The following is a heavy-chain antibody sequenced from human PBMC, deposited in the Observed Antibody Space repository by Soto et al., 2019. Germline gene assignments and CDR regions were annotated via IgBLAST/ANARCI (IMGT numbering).Heavy chain of an antibody. CDR2: IKSKTDGGTT. J-gene: IGHJ6*02. CDR1: GFTFSNAW. V-gene: IGHV3-15*07. Sequence: GGSLRLSCAASGFTFSNAWMNWVRQAPGKGLEWVGRIKSKTDGGTTDYAAPVKGRFTISRDDSKNTLYLQMNSLKTEDTAVYYCTTAHDTAMVGYYYYYGMDVWGQGTTVTVSS. CDR3: TTAHDTAMVGYYYYYGMDV. D-gene: IGHD5-18*01.